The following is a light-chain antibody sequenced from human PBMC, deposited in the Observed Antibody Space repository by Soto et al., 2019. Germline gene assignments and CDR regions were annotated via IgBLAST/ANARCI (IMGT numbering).Light chain of an antibody. CDR2: DTS. Sequence: EMVVTQSPATLSVSPGERVTLSCRASQSVSSSLAWYQQRPGQAPRLLIYDTSTRAPGIAARFSGSGSGTESTLTISSLQSEDVAVYYCQQYVHWPPGTFGQGTTVEIK. V-gene: IGKV3-15*01. CDR3: QQYVHWPPGT. J-gene: IGKJ1*01. CDR1: QSVSSS.